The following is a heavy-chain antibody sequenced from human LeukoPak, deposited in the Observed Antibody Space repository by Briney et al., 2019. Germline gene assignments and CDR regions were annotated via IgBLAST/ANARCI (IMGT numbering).Heavy chain of an antibody. CDR2: IYSGGST. CDR3: ARGRPGGNVSRRYYYDSSGYYYFDY. V-gene: IGHV3-53*01. CDR1: GFTVSSNY. D-gene: IGHD3-22*01. Sequence: GGSLRLSCAASGFTVSSNYMSWVRQAPGKGLEWVSVIYSGGSTYYADSVKGRFTISRDNSKNTLYLQMNSLRAEDTAVYYCARGRPGGNVSRRYYYDSSGYYYFDYWGQGTLVTVSS. J-gene: IGHJ4*02.